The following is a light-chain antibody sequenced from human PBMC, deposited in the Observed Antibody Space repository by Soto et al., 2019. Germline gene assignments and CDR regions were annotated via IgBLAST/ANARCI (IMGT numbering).Light chain of an antibody. CDR1: QDIRSH. CDR2: GAS. CDR3: QQYNNWPPWT. J-gene: IGKJ1*01. V-gene: IGKV3-15*01. Sequence: VLTQSLGTLSLSPGEILTLSCSASQDIRSHLAWYQQKPGQAPRLIIYGASTRATGIPATFSGSGSATDFTLTISSLQSEDFAVYYGQQYNNWPPWTGGQVTKVDIK.